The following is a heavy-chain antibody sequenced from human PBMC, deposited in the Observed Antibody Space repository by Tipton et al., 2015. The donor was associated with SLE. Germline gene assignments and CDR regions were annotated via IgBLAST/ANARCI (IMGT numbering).Heavy chain of an antibody. CDR3: AREVYGRFPI. CDR1: GYSISPYS. Sequence: LRLSCTVSGYSISPYSWSWIRQTPGRGLEWIGYIHSSGTTNYSPSLNSRVTMSVDTSKNQFSLRLTSVTAADSAVYYCAREVYGRFPIWGQGALVTVSS. V-gene: IGHV4-59*01. CDR2: IHSSGTT. J-gene: IGHJ4*02. D-gene: IGHD3-10*01.